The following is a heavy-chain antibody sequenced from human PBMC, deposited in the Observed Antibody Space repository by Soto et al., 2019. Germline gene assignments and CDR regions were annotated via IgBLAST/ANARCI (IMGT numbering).Heavy chain of an antibody. D-gene: IGHD3-22*01. V-gene: IGHV1-46*01. CDR3: ARDANNYYDSSGYYNNYGMDV. J-gene: IGHJ6*02. CDR1: GYTFTSYY. Sequence: ASVKVSCKSSGYTFTSYYMHWVRQAPGQGLEWMGIINPSGGSTSYAQKFQGRVTMTRDTSTSTVYMELRSLRSDDTAVYYCARDANNYYDSSGYYNNYGMDVWGQGTTVTVSS. CDR2: INPSGGST.